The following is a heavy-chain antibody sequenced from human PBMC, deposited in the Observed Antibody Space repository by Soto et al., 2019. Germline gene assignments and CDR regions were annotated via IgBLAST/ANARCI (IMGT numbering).Heavy chain of an antibody. D-gene: IGHD4-17*01. CDR2: INPSGGST. J-gene: IGHJ4*02. Sequence: QVQLVQSGADVKKPGASVKVSCKASGYTFTSYWMHWVRQAPGQGLEWLGVINPSGGSTTYAEKFQGRVSMSRDTDLSTVCMELSSLRSDETAVYYCARTSARALRAYFGTWGQGTLVTVSS. V-gene: IGHV1-46*01. CDR1: GYTFTSYW. CDR3: ARTSARALRAYFGT.